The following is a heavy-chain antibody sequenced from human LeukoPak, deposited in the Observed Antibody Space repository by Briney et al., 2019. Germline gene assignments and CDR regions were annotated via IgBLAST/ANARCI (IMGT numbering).Heavy chain of an antibody. CDR2: IKQDGSEK. CDR1: GFTFSSYW. D-gene: IGHD3-10*01. V-gene: IGHV3-7*01. J-gene: IGHJ6*03. Sequence: PGGSLRLSCAASGFTFSSYWMSWVRQAPGKGLEWVANIKQDGSEKYYVDSVKGRSTISRDNAKNSLYLQMNSLRAEDTAVYYCASSGSHIFGYYYYYMDVWGKGTTVTVSS. CDR3: ASSGSHIFGYYYYYMDV.